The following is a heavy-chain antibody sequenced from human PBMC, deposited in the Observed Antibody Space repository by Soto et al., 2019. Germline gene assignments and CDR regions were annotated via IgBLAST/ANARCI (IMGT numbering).Heavy chain of an antibody. J-gene: IGHJ6*02. CDR3: ARQYYDFWSGYNYGMDV. CDR2: MNPNNGNT. Sequence: QVQLVQSGAEVKKPGASVKVSCKASGYTFTSYDINWVRQATGQGLEWMGWMNPNNGNTGYAQKFQGRVTMTRNTSISTAYMERSSLRSEDTAVYYCARQYYDFWSGYNYGMDVWGQGTTATVSS. CDR1: GYTFTSYD. V-gene: IGHV1-8*01. D-gene: IGHD3-3*01.